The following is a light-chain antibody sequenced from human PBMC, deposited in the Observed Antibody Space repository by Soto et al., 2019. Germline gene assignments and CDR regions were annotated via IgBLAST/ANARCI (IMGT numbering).Light chain of an antibody. Sequence: DIQMTQSPSSLSASVGDRVTITCRASQSISNHLNWYQQKPGKAPKLLIFAASSLQSGVPSRFSGSGSGTDFTLTISSLQPEDFATYYCQQSYSTLWTFGQGTKVDIK. CDR3: QQSYSTLWT. CDR1: QSISNH. J-gene: IGKJ1*01. CDR2: AAS. V-gene: IGKV1-39*01.